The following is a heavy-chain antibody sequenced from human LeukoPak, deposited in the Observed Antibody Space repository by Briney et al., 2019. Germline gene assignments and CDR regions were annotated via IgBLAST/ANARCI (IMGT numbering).Heavy chain of an antibody. V-gene: IGHV3-74*01. D-gene: IGHD6-19*01. CDR1: GFTFSSYW. CDR2: INSDGSST. CDR3: ARDTSSGWYFDY. Sequence: PGGSLRLSCAASGFTFSSYWMHCVRQAPGKGLVWVSRINSDGSSTSYADSVKGRFTISRDNAKNTLYLQMNSLRAEDTAVYYCARDTSSGWYFDYWGQGTLVTVSS. J-gene: IGHJ4*02.